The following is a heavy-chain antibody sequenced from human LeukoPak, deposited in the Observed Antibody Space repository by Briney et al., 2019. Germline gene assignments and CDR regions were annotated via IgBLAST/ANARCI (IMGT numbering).Heavy chain of an antibody. V-gene: IGHV1-18*01. D-gene: IGHD3-10*01. CDR2: ISAYNGNT. Sequence: ASVKVSCKASGYTFTGKFIHWVRQAPGQGLEWMGWISAYNGNTNYAQKLQGRVTMTTDTSTSTAYMELRSLRSDDTAVYYCARSTRKGYYYGSGSYLLSLESYNWFDPWGQGTLVTVSS. CDR3: ARSTRKGYYYGSGSYLLSLESYNWFDP. CDR1: GYTFTGKF. J-gene: IGHJ5*02.